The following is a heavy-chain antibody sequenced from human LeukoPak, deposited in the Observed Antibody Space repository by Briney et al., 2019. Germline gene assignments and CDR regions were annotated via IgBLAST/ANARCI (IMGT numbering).Heavy chain of an antibody. CDR1: GFTFSSYA. CDR3: ARGPPYYDFWSGTANFDY. J-gene: IGHJ4*02. V-gene: IGHV3-30-3*01. CDR2: ISYDGSNK. Sequence: GGSLRLSCAASGFTFSSYAMHWVRQAPGKGLEWVAVISYDGSNKYYADSVKGRFTISRDNSKNTLYLQMNSLRAEDTAAYYCARGPPYYDFWSGTANFDYWGQGTLVTVSS. D-gene: IGHD3-3*01.